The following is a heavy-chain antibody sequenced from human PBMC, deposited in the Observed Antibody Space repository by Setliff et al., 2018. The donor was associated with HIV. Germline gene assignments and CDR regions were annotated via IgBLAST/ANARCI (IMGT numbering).Heavy chain of an antibody. CDR1: GFTFGSYT. D-gene: IGHD1-26*01. CDR2: MGFTSTSI. CDR3: VRDHLWAFDY. J-gene: IGHJ4*02. Sequence: GGSLRLSCAASGFTFGSYTMNWVRQAPGKGLEWVTYMGFTSTSITYADSVKGRFTIPRDNAKNSLYLQMNSLRVEDTAVYYCVRDHLWAFDYWGQGTLVTVSS. V-gene: IGHV3-48*01.